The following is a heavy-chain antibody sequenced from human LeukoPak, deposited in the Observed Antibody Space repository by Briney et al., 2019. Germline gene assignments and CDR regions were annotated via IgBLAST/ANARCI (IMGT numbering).Heavy chain of an antibody. CDR2: ICYSGST. CDR1: GGSMTSYY. J-gene: IGHJ2*01. CDR3: ARGGWSIDL. D-gene: IGHD6-19*01. V-gene: IGHV4-59*01. Sequence: SETLSLTCTVSGGSMTSYYWSWIRQPPGRGLEWIAYICYSGSTNYNPSLKSRVTISVDTSKNQFSLELNSVTAADTAVYYCARGGWSIDLWGRGTLVTVSS.